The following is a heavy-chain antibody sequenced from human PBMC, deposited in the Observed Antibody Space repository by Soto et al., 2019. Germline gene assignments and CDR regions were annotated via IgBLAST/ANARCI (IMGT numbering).Heavy chain of an antibody. J-gene: IGHJ4*02. V-gene: IGHV4-34*01. CDR2: INHRGST. CDR1: GGSFSGYY. CDR3: ARDKITGLFDY. D-gene: IGHD2-8*02. Sequence: QVQLQQWGAGLLKPSETLSLTCAVYGGSFSGYYWTWIRQPPGTGLELIGEINHRGSTNYNPSLKSRVTISVDTSKNQFSLKLTSVTAADTAVYYCARDKITGLFDYWGQGPLVTVSS.